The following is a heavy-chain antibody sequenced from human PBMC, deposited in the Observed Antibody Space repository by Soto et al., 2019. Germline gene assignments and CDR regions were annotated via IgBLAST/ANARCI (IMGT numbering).Heavy chain of an antibody. J-gene: IGHJ4*02. D-gene: IGHD4-17*01. Sequence: QITLKESGPTLVKPTQTLTLTCTFSGFSLSTSGVGVGWIRQPPGKALEWLALIFWDDDRRYSPSLKSRLTITKDTSKNQVVLTMTNMDPVDTATYYCAHRVEGLVTTVPLAFDYWGQGTLVTVSS. CDR3: AHRVEGLVTTVPLAFDY. V-gene: IGHV2-5*02. CDR2: IFWDDDR. CDR1: GFSLSTSGVG.